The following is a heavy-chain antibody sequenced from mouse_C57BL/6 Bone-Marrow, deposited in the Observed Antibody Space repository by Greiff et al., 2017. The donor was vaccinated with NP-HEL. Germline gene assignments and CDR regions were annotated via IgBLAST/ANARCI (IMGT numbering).Heavy chain of an antibody. CDR2: ILPSIGRT. Sequence: VQLQQSGSELRSPGSSVKLSCKDFDSEVFPIAYMSWVRQKPGHGFEWIGGILPSIGRTIYGEKFEDKATLDADTLSNTAYLELNSLTSEDSAIYYCARPYYYGNSWYFDVWGTGTTVTVSS. V-gene: IGHV15-2*01. CDR1: DSEVFPIAY. CDR3: ARPYYYGNSWYFDV. D-gene: IGHD1-1*01. J-gene: IGHJ1*03.